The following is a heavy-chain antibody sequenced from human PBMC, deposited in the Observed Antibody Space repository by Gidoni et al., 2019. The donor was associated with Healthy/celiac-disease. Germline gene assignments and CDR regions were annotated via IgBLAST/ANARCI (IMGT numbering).Heavy chain of an antibody. Sequence: QVQLVQSGAGVKKHGSSVKVSCKDSGGTFSSYAISWVRQAPGQGLEWMGGIIPFFGTANSAPEFPGRVTIPADASTSTASMELSILRSEDTAVYSCATQGGRWAKGGGTDDYWGQGTLVTVSS. CDR2: IIPFFGTA. D-gene: IGHD1-26*01. J-gene: IGHJ4*02. CDR1: GGTFSSYA. CDR3: ATQGGRWAKGGGTDDY. V-gene: IGHV1-69*01.